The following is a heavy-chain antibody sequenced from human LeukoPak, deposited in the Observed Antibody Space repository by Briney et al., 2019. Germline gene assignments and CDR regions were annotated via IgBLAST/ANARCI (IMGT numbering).Heavy chain of an antibody. CDR3: ARSSRTLSYYYDSSGYGPYDY. D-gene: IGHD3-22*01. V-gene: IGHV1-69*13. J-gene: IGHJ4*02. CDR1: GGTFSSYA. CDR2: IIPIFGTA. Sequence: ASVTVSCKASGGTFSSYAISWVRQAPRQGLEWMGGIIPIFGTANYAQKFQGRVTITADESTSTAYMELSSLRSEDTAVYYCARSSRTLSYYYDSSGYGPYDYWGQGTLVTVSS.